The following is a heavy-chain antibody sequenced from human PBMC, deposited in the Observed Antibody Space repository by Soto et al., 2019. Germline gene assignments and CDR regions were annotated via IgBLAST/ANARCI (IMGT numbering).Heavy chain of an antibody. D-gene: IGHD3-10*01. CDR3: ARDPPASPVGPFGVDY. Sequence: PGGSLRLSCAASGFTFSSYSMNWVRQAPGKGLEWVSYISSSSSTIYYADSVKGRFTISRDNAKNSLYLQMNSLRAEDTAVYYCARDPPASPVGPFGVDYWGQGTLVTVSS. V-gene: IGHV3-48*01. J-gene: IGHJ4*02. CDR2: ISSSSSTI. CDR1: GFTFSSYS.